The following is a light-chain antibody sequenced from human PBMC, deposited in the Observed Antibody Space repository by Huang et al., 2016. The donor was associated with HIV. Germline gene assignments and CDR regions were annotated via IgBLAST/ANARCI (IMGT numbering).Light chain of an antibody. CDR3: QQYYNNPPWT. CDR2: ATS. Sequence: DIQMTQSPSSLSASVGDRVTITCRASQGISNSVARYQQRPGKSPKLLLYATSRLETGAPARFSGSRSWTEYTLTISSLQPEDLATYYCQQYYNNPPWTFGQGTKVEIK. J-gene: IGKJ1*01. CDR1: QGISNS. V-gene: IGKV1-NL1*01.